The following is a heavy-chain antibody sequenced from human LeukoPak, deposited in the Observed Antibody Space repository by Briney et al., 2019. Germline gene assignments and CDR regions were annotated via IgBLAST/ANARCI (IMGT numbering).Heavy chain of an antibody. J-gene: IGHJ3*01. CDR2: VGGDGVNT. Sequence: PGGSLRLSCAASGFILSNYPMHWVRQAPGKGLEYVSSVGGDGVNTHYANSVKGRFTISRDNSKNTLYLQMGSLIPEDMAVYYCARDLTSGFSFDVWGPGTMVTVSS. CDR1: GFILSNYP. CDR3: ARDLTSGFSFDV. V-gene: IGHV3-64*01. D-gene: IGHD3-22*01.